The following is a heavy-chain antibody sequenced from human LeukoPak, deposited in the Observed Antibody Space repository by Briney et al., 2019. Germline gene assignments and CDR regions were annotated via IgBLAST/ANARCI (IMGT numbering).Heavy chain of an antibody. CDR2: INPNSGGT. Sequence: ASVKVSCKASGYTFTGYYMHWVRQAPGQGLEWMGWINPNSGGTNYAQKFQGRVTMTRNTSISTAYMELSSLRSEDTAVYYCARFDYPRGGNWGQGTLVTVSS. D-gene: IGHD3-9*01. J-gene: IGHJ4*02. CDR3: ARFDYPRGGN. CDR1: GYTFTGYY. V-gene: IGHV1-2*02.